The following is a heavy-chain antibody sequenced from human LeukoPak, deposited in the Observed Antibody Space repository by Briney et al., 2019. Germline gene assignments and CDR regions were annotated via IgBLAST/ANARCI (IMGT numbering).Heavy chain of an antibody. CDR1: GFTFNNYA. D-gene: IGHD4-17*01. CDR2: ISSSSSTI. Sequence: GGSLRLSCAASGFTFNNYAMSWVRQAPGKGLEWVSYISSSSSTIYYADSVKGRFTISRDNAKNSLYVQMNSLRAEDTAVYYCARPPQEDYGDYYDYWGQGTLVTVSS. CDR3: ARPPQEDYGDYYDY. J-gene: IGHJ4*02. V-gene: IGHV3-48*04.